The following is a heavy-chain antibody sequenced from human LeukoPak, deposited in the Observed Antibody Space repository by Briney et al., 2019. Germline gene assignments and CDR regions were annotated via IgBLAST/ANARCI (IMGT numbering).Heavy chain of an antibody. V-gene: IGHV3-73*01. J-gene: IGHJ4*02. CDR1: GFTFSGSA. D-gene: IGHD3-22*01. CDR2: IRSKANSYAT. Sequence: PGGSLRLSCAASGFTFSGSAMHWVRQASGKGLEWVGRIRSKANSYATAYAASVKGRFTISRDDSKNTAYLQMNSLKTEDTAVYYCTSGSYYYDSSGYDFDYWGQGTLVTVSS. CDR3: TSGSYYYDSSGYDFDY.